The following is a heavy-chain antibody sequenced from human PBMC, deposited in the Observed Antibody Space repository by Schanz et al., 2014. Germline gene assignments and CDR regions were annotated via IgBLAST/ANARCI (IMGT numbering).Heavy chain of an antibody. CDR2: IYSGIGA. CDR1: GFTVSSNH. Sequence: EGQLAESGGGLVQPGGSLRLSCAVSGFTVSSNHMSWVRQAPGKGLEWVSVIYSGIGAYYADSVKDRFTVSRDNSKNTQYLQMNTLRAEDTAVYYCAKDSTRIDIVLVPTAIDYWGQGTLVTVSS. J-gene: IGHJ4*02. D-gene: IGHD2-2*01. V-gene: IGHV3-66*01. CDR3: AKDSTRIDIVLVPTAIDY.